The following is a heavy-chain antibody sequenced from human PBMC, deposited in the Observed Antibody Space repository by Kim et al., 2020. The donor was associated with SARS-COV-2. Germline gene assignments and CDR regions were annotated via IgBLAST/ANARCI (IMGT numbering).Heavy chain of an antibody. J-gene: IGHJ4*02. CDR3: ARDWGGFGELLSYFDY. V-gene: IGHV1-18*04. Sequence: ASVKVSCKASGYTFTSYGISWVRQAPGQGLEWMGWISAYNGNTNYAQKLQGRVTMTTDTSTSTAYMELRSLRSDDTAVYYCARDWGGFGELLSYFDYWGQGTLVTVSS. CDR1: GYTFTSYG. D-gene: IGHD3-10*01. CDR2: ISAYNGNT.